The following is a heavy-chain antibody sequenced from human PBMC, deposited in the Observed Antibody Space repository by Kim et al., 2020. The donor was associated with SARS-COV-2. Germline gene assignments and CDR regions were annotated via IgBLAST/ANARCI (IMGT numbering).Heavy chain of an antibody. Sequence: GGSLGLSGGAGGFAFSDYYMSWIRQAPGKGLEWVSYISSSSSYTNYADSVKGRFTISRDNAKNSLYLQMNSLRAEDTAVYYCARGGSGWPETDWGQGTLVTVSS. D-gene: IGHD6-19*01. CDR1: GFAFSDYY. J-gene: IGHJ4*02. CDR3: ARGGSGWPETD. CDR2: ISSSSSYT. V-gene: IGHV3-11*06.